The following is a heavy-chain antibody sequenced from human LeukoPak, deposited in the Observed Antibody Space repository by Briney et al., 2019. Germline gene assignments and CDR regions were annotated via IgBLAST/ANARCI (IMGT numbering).Heavy chain of an antibody. Sequence: GRSLRLSCAASGFTFSSYGMHWVRQAPGKGLEWVAVIWYDGSNKYYADSVKGRFTISRDNSKNTLYLQMNSLRAEDTAVYCCARPRGGYGDYGHFDYWGQGTLVTVSS. V-gene: IGHV3-33*01. J-gene: IGHJ4*02. D-gene: IGHD4-17*01. CDR2: IWYDGSNK. CDR1: GFTFSSYG. CDR3: ARPRGGYGDYGHFDY.